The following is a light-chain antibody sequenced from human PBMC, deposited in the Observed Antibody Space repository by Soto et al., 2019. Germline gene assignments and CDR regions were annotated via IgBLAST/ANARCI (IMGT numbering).Light chain of an antibody. CDR2: SDN. CDR1: TYNIGGNT. Sequence: QSVLTQSPSASGTPGQRVSISCFGSTYNIGGNTVNWYQQLPGTAPKVVICSDNQRPSGVPDRFSGSKSGTSASLAISWLQSDDEADYYCSSWDDRINGWLFGGGTKLTVL. J-gene: IGLJ3*02. V-gene: IGLV1-44*01. CDR3: SSWDDRINGWL.